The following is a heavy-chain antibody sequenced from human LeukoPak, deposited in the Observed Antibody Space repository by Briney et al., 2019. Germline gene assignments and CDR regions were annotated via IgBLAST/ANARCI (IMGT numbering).Heavy chain of an antibody. CDR1: GFTFSSYW. V-gene: IGHV3-74*01. CDR3: ARDLEGYTYGLQYGLDV. CDR2: INSDGSST. Sequence: PGGPLRLSCAASGFTFSSYWMHWVRQAPGKGLVWVSRINSDGSSTSYADSVKGRFTISRDNAKNTLYLQMNSLRAEDTAVYHCARDLEGYTYGLQYGLDVWGQGTTVTVSS. D-gene: IGHD5-18*01. J-gene: IGHJ6*02.